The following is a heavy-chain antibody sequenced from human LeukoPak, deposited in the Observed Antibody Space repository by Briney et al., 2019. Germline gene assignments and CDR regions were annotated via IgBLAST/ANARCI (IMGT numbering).Heavy chain of an antibody. V-gene: IGHV3-64*04. Sequence: GGSLRLSCSASGFTFSSYAMHWVRQAPGKGLEYVSAISTNGGSTYYADSVKGRFTISRDNSKNTLYLQMNSLRAEDTAVYYCAGSFTRGWFAWGHWGQGTLVTVSS. J-gene: IGHJ4*02. CDR3: AGSFTRGWFAWGH. CDR2: ISTNGGST. D-gene: IGHD6-19*01. CDR1: GFTFSSYA.